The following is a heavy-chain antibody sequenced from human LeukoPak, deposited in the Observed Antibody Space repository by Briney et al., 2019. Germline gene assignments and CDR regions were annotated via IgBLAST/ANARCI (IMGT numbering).Heavy chain of an antibody. J-gene: IGHJ5*02. CDR3: ARERNKWLSKRVDSFDP. Sequence: SVKVSCKASGGTFSSYAISWVRQAPGQGLEWMGGIIPIFGTANYAQKFQGRVTITADESTSTAYMELSSPRSEDTAVYYCARERNKWLSKRVDSFDPWGQGTLVTVSS. V-gene: IGHV1-69*13. CDR1: GGTFSSYA. CDR2: IIPIFGTA. D-gene: IGHD3-22*01.